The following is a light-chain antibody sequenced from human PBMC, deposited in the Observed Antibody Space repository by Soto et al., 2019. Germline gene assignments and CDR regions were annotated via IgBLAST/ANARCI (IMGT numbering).Light chain of an antibody. Sequence: DIQMTQSPSSLSASLGDRVTITCRASQSISRYLNWYQQKPGKAPKLLIYAASSFQSGVPSRFSGSGSGTDFTLTISSLQHEDFATYYCQRCDNARRITFGQGTRLEIK. CDR2: AAS. J-gene: IGKJ5*01. V-gene: IGKV1-39*01. CDR1: QSISRY. CDR3: QRCDNARRIT.